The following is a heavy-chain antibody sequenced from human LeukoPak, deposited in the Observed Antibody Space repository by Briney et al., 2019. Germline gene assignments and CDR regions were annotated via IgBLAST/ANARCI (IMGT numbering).Heavy chain of an antibody. CDR3: ARAVGPFDY. J-gene: IGHJ4*02. Sequence: GGSLILSCAASGFTSSTYGMHWLRQAPGKGLEWVAVIWNDGSNKYYADSVKGRFTISRDNSEDTLYLQMNSLRVDDTAVYYCARAVGPFDYWGQGTLVTVSS. CDR2: IWNDGSNK. D-gene: IGHD3/OR15-3a*01. CDR1: GFTSSTYG. V-gene: IGHV3-33*01.